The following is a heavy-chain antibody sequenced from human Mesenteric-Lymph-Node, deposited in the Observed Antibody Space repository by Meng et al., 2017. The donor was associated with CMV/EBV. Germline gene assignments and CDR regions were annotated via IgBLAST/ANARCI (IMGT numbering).Heavy chain of an antibody. J-gene: IGHJ5*02. Sequence: GSLRLSCSLSGGTLNNYYWSWVRASPGKGLEWIGYIYFTGSTRYNPSLKSRVTISLDMSKNQFSLKMTSMTPADTAVYYCVKSVPTTVPKFDPWGQGVLVTVSS. V-gene: IGHV4-59*03. CDR1: GGTLNNYY. D-gene: IGHD4/OR15-4a*01. CDR3: VKSVPTTVPKFDP. CDR2: IYFTGST.